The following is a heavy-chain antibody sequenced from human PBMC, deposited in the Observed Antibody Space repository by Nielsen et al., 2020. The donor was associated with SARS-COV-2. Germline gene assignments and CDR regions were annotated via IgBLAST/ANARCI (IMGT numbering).Heavy chain of an antibody. CDR3: ARDANIGAAGKLFDY. J-gene: IGHJ4*02. D-gene: IGHD6-13*01. CDR1: GFTFSPYW. CDR2: INHDGSTA. Sequence: GGSLRLSCAASGFTFSPYWIHWVRQSPGKGLEWVSHINHDGSTATYADSVKGRFTVSRDNAKNTVYLQMTSLRAEDTAVYYCARDANIGAAGKLFDYWGRGTRVTIS. V-gene: IGHV3-74*01.